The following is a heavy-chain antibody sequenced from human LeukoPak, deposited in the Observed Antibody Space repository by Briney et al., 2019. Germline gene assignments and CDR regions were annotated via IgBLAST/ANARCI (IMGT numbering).Heavy chain of an antibody. D-gene: IGHD1-7*01. CDR3: ARDSGNYLDAFDI. CDR1: GFTFSRHR. V-gene: IGHV3-21*01. CDR2: ISSSSSYI. Sequence: PGGSLRLSCAASGFTFSRHRINWVRQAPGKGLEWVSSISSSSSYIYYADSVKGRFTISRDNAKNSLYLQMNSLRAEDTAVYYCARDSGNYLDAFDIWGQGTMVTVSS. J-gene: IGHJ3*02.